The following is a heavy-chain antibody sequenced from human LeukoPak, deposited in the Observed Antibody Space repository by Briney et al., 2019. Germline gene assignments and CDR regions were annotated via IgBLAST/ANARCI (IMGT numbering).Heavy chain of an antibody. J-gene: IGHJ4*02. CDR3: ARTLVNYYDSSGYYI. Sequence: SETLSLTCAVSGASISSGDYSWSWIRQPPGKGLEWIGYIYHSGSTTYNPSLKSRLTISLDTSKNQFSLKLSSVTAADTAVYYCARTLVNYYDSSGYYIWGQGTLVTVSS. CDR1: GASISSGDYS. D-gene: IGHD3-22*01. V-gene: IGHV4-30-2*01. CDR2: IYHSGST.